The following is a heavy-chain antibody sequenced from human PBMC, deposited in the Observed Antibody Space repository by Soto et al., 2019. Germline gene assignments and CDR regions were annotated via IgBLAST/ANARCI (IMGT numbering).Heavy chain of an antibody. CDR1: GGSFSGYY. Sequence: SETLSLTRAVYGGSFSGYYWSWIRQPPGKGLEWIGEINHSGSTNYNPSLKSRVTISVDTSKNQFSLKLSSVTAADTAVYYCARSGDYYYYYGMDVWGQGTTVTVS. CDR2: INHSGST. CDR3: ARSGDYYYYYGMDV. D-gene: IGHD4-17*01. V-gene: IGHV4-34*01. J-gene: IGHJ6*02.